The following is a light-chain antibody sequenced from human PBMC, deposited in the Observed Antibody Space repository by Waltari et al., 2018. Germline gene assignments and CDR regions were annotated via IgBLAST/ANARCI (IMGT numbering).Light chain of an antibody. CDR2: DAS. CDR3: QQRSTSLRT. CDR1: QRVSTY. J-gene: IGKJ4*01. V-gene: IGKV3-11*01. Sequence: EIVLTQSPATLSLSPGERATLSCRASQRVSTYLAWYQQKPGQAPRLLIFDASKRATGIPARFSGSGSGTDFTLTISSLQPEDFAVYYCQQRSTSLRTFGGGTKVDIK.